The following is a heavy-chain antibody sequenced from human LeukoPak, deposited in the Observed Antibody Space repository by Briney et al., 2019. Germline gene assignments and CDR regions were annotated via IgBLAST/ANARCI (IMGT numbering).Heavy chain of an antibody. V-gene: IGHV4-34*01. CDR3: AXXLGXCISSSCYGYNWFDP. CDR2: INHSGST. D-gene: IGHD2-2*01. J-gene: IGHJ5*02. CDR1: GGSFSGYY. Sequence: SETLSLTCAVYGGSFSGYYWSWIRQPPGKGLEWIGEINHSGSTNYNPSLKSRVTISVDTSKNQFSLKLSSVTAADTAVYYCAXXLGXCISSSCYGYNWFDPWGQGTLVTVSS.